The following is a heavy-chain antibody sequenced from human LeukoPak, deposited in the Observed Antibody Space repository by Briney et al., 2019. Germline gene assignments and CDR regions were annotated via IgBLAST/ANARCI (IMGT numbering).Heavy chain of an antibody. D-gene: IGHD2-15*01. Sequence: GGSLRLSCAASGFTFSSYAMSWVRQAPGKGLEWVSAISGSGGSTYYADSVKGRFTISRDNSKNTLYLQMNSLRAEDTAVYYCANRPGYCSGGSCQAPFDYWGQGTLVTVSS. CDR3: ANRPGYCSGGSCQAPFDY. J-gene: IGHJ4*02. V-gene: IGHV3-23*01. CDR1: GFTFSSYA. CDR2: ISGSGGST.